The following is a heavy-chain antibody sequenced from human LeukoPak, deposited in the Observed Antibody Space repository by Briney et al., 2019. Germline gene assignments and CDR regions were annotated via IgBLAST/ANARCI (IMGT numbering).Heavy chain of an antibody. V-gene: IGHV3-23*01. D-gene: IGHD4-17*01. Sequence: GGSLRLSCAASGFTFSSYAMSWVRQAPGKGLEWVSAISGSGGSTYYADSVKGRFTTSRDNSKNTLYLQMNSLRAEDTAVYYCAKPYGDYYYYYYYHMDVWGKGTTVTVSS. J-gene: IGHJ6*03. CDR1: GFTFSSYA. CDR3: AKPYGDYYYYYYYHMDV. CDR2: ISGSGGST.